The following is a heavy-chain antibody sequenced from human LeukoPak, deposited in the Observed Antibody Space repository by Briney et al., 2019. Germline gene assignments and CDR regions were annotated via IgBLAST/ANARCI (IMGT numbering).Heavy chain of an antibody. CDR2: ISSSGSTI. Sequence: PGGSLRLSCAASGFTFSSYEMNWVRQAPGKGLEWVSYISSSGSTIYYADPVKGRFTIFRDNAKNSLYLQMTSLRAEDTAVYYCAELGIIMIGGLWGKGTTVTISS. CDR1: GFTFSSYE. J-gene: IGHJ6*04. CDR3: AELGIIMIGGL. V-gene: IGHV3-48*03. D-gene: IGHD3-10*02.